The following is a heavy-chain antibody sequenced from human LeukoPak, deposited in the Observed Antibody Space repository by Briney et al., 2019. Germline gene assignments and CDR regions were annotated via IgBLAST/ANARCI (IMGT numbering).Heavy chain of an antibody. D-gene: IGHD3-10*01. CDR2: ISDTGGGT. CDR3: AKEMLRGYYYYGMDV. J-gene: IGHJ6*02. CDR1: RFTFSSYV. V-gene: IGHV3-23*01. Sequence: GGSLRLSCAASRFTFSSYVMTWVRQAPGKGLEWVSTISDTGGGTFYADSVKGRFTISRDNSQNTLFLQMNRLRADDTAIYYCAKEMLRGYYYYGMDVWGQGTTVTVSS.